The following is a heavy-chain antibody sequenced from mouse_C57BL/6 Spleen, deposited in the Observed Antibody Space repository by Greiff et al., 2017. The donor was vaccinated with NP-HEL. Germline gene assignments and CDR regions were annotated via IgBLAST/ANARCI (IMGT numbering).Heavy chain of an antibody. V-gene: IGHV1-82*01. J-gene: IGHJ3*01. CDR3: APYYGSSAWFAY. D-gene: IGHD1-1*01. Sequence: QVQLKQSGPELVKPGASVKISCKASGYAFSSSWMNWVKQRPGKGLEWIGRIYPGDGDTNYNGKFKGKATLTADKSSSTAYMQLSSLTSEDSAVYFCAPYYGSSAWFAYWGQGTLVTVSA. CDR1: GYAFSSSW. CDR2: IYPGDGDT.